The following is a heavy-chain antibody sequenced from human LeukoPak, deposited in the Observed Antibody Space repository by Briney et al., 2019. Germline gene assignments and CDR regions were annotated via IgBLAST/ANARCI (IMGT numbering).Heavy chain of an antibody. D-gene: IGHD2-21*01. CDR2: ISYDGTNK. CDR1: GFTFSSYG. J-gene: IGHJ4*02. V-gene: IGHV3-30*03. CDR3: ARGSLGSSTSSDCCPLDY. Sequence: PGGSLRLSCAASGFTFSSYGMHWVRQAPGKGLEWVAVISYDGTNKYYADSVKGRFTISRDNSKNTLFLQMNSLRAEDTAVFYCARGSLGSSTSSDCCPLDYWGQGALVTVSS.